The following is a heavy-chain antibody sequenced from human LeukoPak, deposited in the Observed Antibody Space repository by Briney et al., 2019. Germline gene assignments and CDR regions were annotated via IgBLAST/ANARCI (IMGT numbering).Heavy chain of an antibody. CDR1: GGSIISSSYY. Sequence: SSETLSLTCTVSGGSIISSSYYWGWIRQPPGKGLEWIGSIYYTGSTYYNPSLRSRVTMSVDTSRNQFSLKLSSVTAADTAVFYCASAYSNPDAFDIWGQGTMVTVSS. J-gene: IGHJ3*02. CDR3: ASAYSNPDAFDI. CDR2: IYYTGST. D-gene: IGHD4-11*01. V-gene: IGHV4-39*07.